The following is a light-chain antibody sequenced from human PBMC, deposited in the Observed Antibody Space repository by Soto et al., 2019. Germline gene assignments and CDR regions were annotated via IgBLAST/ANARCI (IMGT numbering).Light chain of an antibody. CDR1: SSDIGSYNL. Sequence: QSALTQPASVSGSPGQSITVSCTGTSSDIGSYNLVSWYQHHPGKAPKLMIYAVSKRPSGVSSRFSGSKSGNTASLTISGLQAEDAADYFCCSYAGSSTLLFGGGTKVTVL. V-gene: IGLV2-23*02. CDR2: AVS. J-gene: IGLJ3*02. CDR3: CSYAGSSTLL.